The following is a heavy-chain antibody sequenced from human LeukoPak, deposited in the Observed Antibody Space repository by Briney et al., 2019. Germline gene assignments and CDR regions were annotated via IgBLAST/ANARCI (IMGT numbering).Heavy chain of an antibody. J-gene: IGHJ5*02. CDR1: GYSISSGYY. CDR3: ARGGPSQLDP. CDR2: VYHTGST. V-gene: IGHV4-38-2*01. Sequence: SETLSLTCAVSGYSISSGYYWVWIRQPPGKGLEWIGSVYHTGSTYYHPSLKSRVTISLDTSKNQFSLRLTSVTAADTAVYYCARGGPSQLDPWGQGALVTVSS.